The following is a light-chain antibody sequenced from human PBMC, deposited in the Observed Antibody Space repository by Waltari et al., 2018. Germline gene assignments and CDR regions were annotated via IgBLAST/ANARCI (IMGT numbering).Light chain of an antibody. CDR2: GAS. Sequence: EIVMMQSPATLSVSPGERATLTCRASQSVSTNLAWYQQKPGQAPRLLIYGASTRATGIPARFSGGGSGTEFTLTISSLQSEDFAVYYCQQYNDWPPMYTFGQGTKLDI. V-gene: IGKV3-15*01. CDR1: QSVSTN. CDR3: QQYNDWPPMYT. J-gene: IGKJ2*01.